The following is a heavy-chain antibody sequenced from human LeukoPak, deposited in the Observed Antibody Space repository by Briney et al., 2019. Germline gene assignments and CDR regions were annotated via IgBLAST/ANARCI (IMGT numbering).Heavy chain of an antibody. D-gene: IGHD5-24*01. CDR2: ISSSGSTI. CDR3: AREGRWLQLRDY. V-gene: IGHV3-48*03. CDR1: GFTFSSYE. J-gene: IGHJ4*02. Sequence: GGSLRLSCAASGFTFSSYEMNGVRQAPGKGLERFSYISSSGSTIYYADSVKGRFTISRDNAKNSLYLQMNSLRAEDTAVYYCAREGRWLQLRDYWGQGTLVTVSS.